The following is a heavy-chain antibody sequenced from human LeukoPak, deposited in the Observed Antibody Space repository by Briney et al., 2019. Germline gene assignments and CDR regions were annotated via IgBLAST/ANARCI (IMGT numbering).Heavy chain of an antibody. Sequence: SETLSLTCAVSGGSISSGTYSWSWIRQPPGKGLEWIGYISHSGSTYYNPSLKSRVTISVDKSKNQFSLKLTSVTAADTAVYYCALYSSTWPYWYFDLWGRGTLVTVSS. CDR3: ALYSSTWPYWYFDL. D-gene: IGHD6-13*01. CDR1: GGSISSGTYS. V-gene: IGHV4-30-2*01. CDR2: ISHSGST. J-gene: IGHJ2*01.